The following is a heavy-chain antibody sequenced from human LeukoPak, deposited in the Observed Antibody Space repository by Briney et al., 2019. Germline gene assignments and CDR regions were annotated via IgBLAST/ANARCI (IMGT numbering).Heavy chain of an antibody. V-gene: IGHV3-7*01. CDR3: ATEHWGPNS. J-gene: IGHJ4*02. CDR2: IKGDGSDK. D-gene: IGHD3-16*01. Sequence: PGGSLRLSCAASGFTFSNAWMTWVRQAPGKGLEWLANIKGDGSDKNYVDSVKGRFTISRDNAKNSLFLQMSSLRGEDTALYYCATEHWGPNSWGQGTLVTVSS. CDR1: GFTFSNAW.